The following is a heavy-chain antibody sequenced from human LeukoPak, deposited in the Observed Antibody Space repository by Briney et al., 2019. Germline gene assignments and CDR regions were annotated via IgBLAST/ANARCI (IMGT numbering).Heavy chain of an antibody. CDR2: IGTSNSDR. Sequence: GGSLRLSCAGSGFSFSYQGMTWVRQAPGKGLEWVSSIGTSNSDRYYADSVKGRFTISRDKSKNTLYLQMNSLRAEDTAVYYCARDWIWIAAAGTGAFDIWGQGTMVTVSS. V-gene: IGHV3-21*01. CDR1: GFSFSYQG. J-gene: IGHJ3*02. CDR3: ARDWIWIAAAGTGAFDI. D-gene: IGHD6-13*01.